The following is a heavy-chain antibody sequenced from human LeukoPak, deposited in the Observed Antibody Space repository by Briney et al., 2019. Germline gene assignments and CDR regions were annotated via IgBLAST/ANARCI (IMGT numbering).Heavy chain of an antibody. V-gene: IGHV3-7*01. Sequence: GGSLRLSCVASGFTFSEFWMSWVRQAPGKGLEWLASIKEDGSKKYYVDSVKGRFTISRDNAKNSVFLQMNSLRNEDTAVYYCAREGGLRYFDWLLGPFDYWGQGTLVTVSS. CDR2: IKEDGSKK. D-gene: IGHD3-9*01. CDR1: GFTFSEFW. CDR3: AREGGLRYFDWLLGPFDY. J-gene: IGHJ4*02.